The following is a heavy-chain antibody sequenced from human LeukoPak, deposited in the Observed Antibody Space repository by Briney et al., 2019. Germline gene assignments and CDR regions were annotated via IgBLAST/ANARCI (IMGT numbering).Heavy chain of an antibody. Sequence: PSETLSLTCTVSGGSISSYYWSWIRQPPGKGLEWIGYTYYSGSTNYNPSLKSRVTISVDTSKNQFSLKLSSVTAADTAVYYCARSGNYYDSSGYYSDAFDIWGQGTRVTVSS. V-gene: IGHV4-59*01. D-gene: IGHD3-22*01. CDR2: TYYSGST. CDR3: ARSGNYYDSSGYYSDAFDI. CDR1: GGSISSYY. J-gene: IGHJ3*02.